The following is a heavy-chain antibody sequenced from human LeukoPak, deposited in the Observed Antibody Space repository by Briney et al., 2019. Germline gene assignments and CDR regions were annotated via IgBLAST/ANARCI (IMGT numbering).Heavy chain of an antibody. CDR2: ISFDGSNK. CDR1: GFTFSSYG. D-gene: IGHD5-24*01. J-gene: IGHJ4*02. V-gene: IGHV3-30*18. CDR3: AKDRDWYYFDY. Sequence: GGSLRLSCAASGFTFSSYGMHWVRQAPGKGLEWVAVISFDGSNKYYADSVKGRFTISRDNSKNTLYLQMNSLRAEDTAVYYCAKDRDWYYFDYWGQGTLVTVSS.